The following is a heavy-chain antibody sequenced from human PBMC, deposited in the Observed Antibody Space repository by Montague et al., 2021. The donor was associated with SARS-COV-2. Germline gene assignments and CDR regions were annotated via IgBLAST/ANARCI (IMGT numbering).Heavy chain of an antibody. CDR3: ARIGHEIVGYYYSYPD. CDR1: GASVRSGNSY. V-gene: IGHV4-61*01. CDR2: ISYGGST. Sequence: SETLSLTCTVSGASVRSGNSYWNWIQQPPGKGLEWIGYISYGGSTNYSPSLKSRVTISVDTNKNQLSMKVISATAADTAVYYCARIGHEIVGYYYSYPDWGQGTLVTVSS. D-gene: IGHD3-22*01. J-gene: IGHJ1*01.